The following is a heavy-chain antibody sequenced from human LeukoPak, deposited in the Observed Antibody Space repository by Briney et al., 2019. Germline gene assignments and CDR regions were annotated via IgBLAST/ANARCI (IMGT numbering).Heavy chain of an antibody. J-gene: IGHJ4*02. V-gene: IGHV4-34*01. Sequence: PETLSLTCAVYGGSLSYYYWSWIRQPPEKGLEWIGEINRSGSTNYNPSLKSRVSISVDTSKNQFSPKLSSVTAADTAVYYCARGGFYCGDDCYVDYWGQGTLVTVSS. CDR3: ARGGFYCGDDCYVDY. CDR2: INRSGST. D-gene: IGHD2-21*02. CDR1: GGSLSYYY.